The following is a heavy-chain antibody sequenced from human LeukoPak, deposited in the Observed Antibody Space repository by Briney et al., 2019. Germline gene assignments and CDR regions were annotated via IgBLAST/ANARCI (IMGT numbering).Heavy chain of an antibody. V-gene: IGHV3-30*04. Sequence: GGSLRLSCAASAFTFSSYAMHWVRQAPGKGLEWVAVISYDGSNKYYADSVKGRFTISRDNSKNTLYLQMNSLRAEDTAVYYCARRALGAWFDPWGQGTLVTVSS. CDR2: ISYDGSNK. J-gene: IGHJ5*02. D-gene: IGHD3-3*01. CDR1: AFTFSSYA. CDR3: ARRALGAWFDP.